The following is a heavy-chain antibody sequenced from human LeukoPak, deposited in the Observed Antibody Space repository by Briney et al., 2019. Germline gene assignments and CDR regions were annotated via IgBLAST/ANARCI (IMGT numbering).Heavy chain of an antibody. Sequence: GGSLRLSCTASGFTFNSYWMHWVRQAPGKGLVWVSRSNTDGSSTSYADSVKGRFTISRDNTKNTLYLQMNSLRAEDTAVYYCARDRKAFNWFDSWGQGTLVTVSS. V-gene: IGHV3-74*01. J-gene: IGHJ5*01. D-gene: IGHD1-14*01. CDR3: ARDRKAFNWFDS. CDR1: GFTFNSYW. CDR2: SNTDGSST.